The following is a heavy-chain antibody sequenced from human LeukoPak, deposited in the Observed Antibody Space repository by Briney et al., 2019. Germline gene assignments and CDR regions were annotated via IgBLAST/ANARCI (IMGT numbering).Heavy chain of an antibody. J-gene: IGHJ4*02. CDR1: GGSISSYY. CDR3: AREPITMIATFGY. V-gene: IGHV4-4*07. D-gene: IGHD3-22*01. CDR2: IYASGST. Sequence: SETLSLTCTVSGGSISSYYWSWVRQPAGKGLEWIGRIYASGSTNYNPSLKSRVTMSVDTSKNQFSLRVRSVTAADTAVYYCAREPITMIATFGYWGQGTLVTVSS.